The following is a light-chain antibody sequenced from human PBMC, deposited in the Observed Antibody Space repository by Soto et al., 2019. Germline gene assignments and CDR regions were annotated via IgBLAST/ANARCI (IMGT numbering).Light chain of an antibody. CDR2: EVS. V-gene: IGLV2-14*01. CDR3: CSFAGSNTWV. Sequence: QSVLTQPASVSGSPGQSITISCTGASSDVGGYNYVSWYQHHPGKAPKLMIYEVSNRPSGVSHRFSGSKSGNTASLTISGLQAEDEADYYCCSFAGSNTWVFGGGTKVTVL. J-gene: IGLJ3*02. CDR1: SSDVGGYNY.